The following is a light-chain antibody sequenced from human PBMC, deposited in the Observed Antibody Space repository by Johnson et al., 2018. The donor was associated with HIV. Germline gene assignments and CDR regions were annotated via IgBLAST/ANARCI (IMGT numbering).Light chain of an antibody. J-gene: IGLJ1*01. CDR1: SSNIGNNY. CDR3: GTWDSSLSAGRV. Sequence: QSVLSQPPSVSAAPGQRVTISCYGSSSNIGNNYVSWYQQLPGTAPKLLIYDNNKRPSGIPDRFSGSKSGTSATLGITGLQTGDEGAYYCGTWDSSLSAGRVFGTGTKVSVL. V-gene: IGLV1-51*01. CDR2: DNN.